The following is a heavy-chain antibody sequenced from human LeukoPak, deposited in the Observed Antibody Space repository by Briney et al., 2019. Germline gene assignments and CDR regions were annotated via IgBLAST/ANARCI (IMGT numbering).Heavy chain of an antibody. CDR3: ARSITGTTFYYYGMDV. J-gene: IGHJ6*04. Sequence: SETLSLTCTVSGGSISSYYWGWIRQPPGKGLEWIGYIYYSGSTNYNPSLKSRVTISVDTSKNQFSLKLSSVTAADTAVYYCARSITGTTFYYYGMDVWGKGTTVTVSS. D-gene: IGHD1-20*01. CDR2: IYYSGST. V-gene: IGHV4-59*01. CDR1: GGSISSYY.